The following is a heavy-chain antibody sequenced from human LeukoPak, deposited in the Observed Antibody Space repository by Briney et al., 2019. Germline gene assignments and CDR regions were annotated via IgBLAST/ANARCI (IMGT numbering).Heavy chain of an antibody. D-gene: IGHD6-19*01. J-gene: IGHJ4*02. V-gene: IGHV3-66*01. Sequence: PGGSLRLSCAASGFTVSSNYMSWVRQAPGKGLEWVSVIYSGGSTYYADSVKGRFTISRDNSKNTLYLQMNSLRAEDTAVYYCARVIGSGWYHYFDYWGQGTLVTVSS. CDR1: GFTVSSNY. CDR2: IYSGGST. CDR3: ARVIGSGWYHYFDY.